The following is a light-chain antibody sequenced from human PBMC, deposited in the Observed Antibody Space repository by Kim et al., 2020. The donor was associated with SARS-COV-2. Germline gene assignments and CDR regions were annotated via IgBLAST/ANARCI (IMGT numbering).Light chain of an antibody. J-gene: IGLJ1*01. CDR3: CSYTTSSTYV. Sequence: GQSITISCTGTGSDIGVYTYVSWYQHHPGKAPKLMIYDVSERPPGVSTRFSGSKSGNAASLTSSGLQAEDEADYYCCSYTTSSTYVFGTGTRVTVL. CDR1: GSDIGVYTY. CDR2: DVS. V-gene: IGLV2-14*03.